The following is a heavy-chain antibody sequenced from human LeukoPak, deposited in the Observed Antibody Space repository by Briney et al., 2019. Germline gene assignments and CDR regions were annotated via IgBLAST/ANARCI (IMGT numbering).Heavy chain of an antibody. Sequence: PSETLSLTCSVSGGSTTGHYWSWIRQPPGKGLEWIGYIYYSGTTQYNPSLKSRVTISVDTSKNQFSLKLTSVTAAGTAVYYCARDPLQQLDVSFDIWGQGTMVTVSS. D-gene: IGHD6-13*01. CDR2: IYYSGTT. V-gene: IGHV4-59*11. J-gene: IGHJ3*02. CDR3: ARDPLQQLDVSFDI. CDR1: GGSTTGHY.